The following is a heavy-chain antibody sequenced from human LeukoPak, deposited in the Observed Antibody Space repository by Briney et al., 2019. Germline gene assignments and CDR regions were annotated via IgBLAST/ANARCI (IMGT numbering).Heavy chain of an antibody. CDR2: INGDGRNI. CDR1: GFTFSSYW. J-gene: IGHJ4*02. D-gene: IGHD6-13*01. V-gene: IGHV3-74*01. Sequence: QTGGSLRLSCVASGFTFSSYWMHWVRQDPRKGLVWVSRINGDGRNINYADSVKGRFTISRDNAKNSLYLQMNSLRAEDTAVYYCARTKSQQLVPVDYWGQGTLVTVSS. CDR3: ARTKSQQLVPVDY.